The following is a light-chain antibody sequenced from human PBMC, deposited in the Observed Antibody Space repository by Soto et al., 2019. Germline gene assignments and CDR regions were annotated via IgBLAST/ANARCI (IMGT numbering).Light chain of an antibody. V-gene: IGKV1-5*03. CDR2: KAS. Sequence: DIQMTQSPSTLSASVGDRVTITCRASQSISSWLAWYQQKPGKAPKLLIYKASSVESGVPSRFSGSGSGTEFTLTIISLQPDDFATYYCQQYNSYSETFGQGTKVEIK. CDR1: QSISSW. J-gene: IGKJ1*01. CDR3: QQYNSYSET.